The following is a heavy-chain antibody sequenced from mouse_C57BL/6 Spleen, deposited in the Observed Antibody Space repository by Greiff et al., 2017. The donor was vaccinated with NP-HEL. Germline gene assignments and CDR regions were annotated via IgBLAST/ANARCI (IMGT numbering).Heavy chain of an antibody. Sequence: QVQLQQSGPELVKPGASVKISCKASGYAFSSSWMNWVKQRPGKGLEWIGRIYPGDGDTNYNGKFKGKATLTADKSSSTAYMQLSSLTSEDSAVYFCARGKDTTVGFAYWGQGTLVTVSA. J-gene: IGHJ3*01. CDR1: GYAFSSSW. CDR3: ARGKDTTVGFAY. V-gene: IGHV1-82*01. CDR2: IYPGDGDT. D-gene: IGHD1-1*01.